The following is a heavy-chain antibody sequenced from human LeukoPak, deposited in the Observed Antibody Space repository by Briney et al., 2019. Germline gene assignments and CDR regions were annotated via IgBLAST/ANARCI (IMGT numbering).Heavy chain of an antibody. CDR2: ISSSSSYI. V-gene: IGHV3-21*01. CDR1: GFTFSSYS. CDR3: ARVYCSSTSCRVGYYFDY. Sequence: GGSLRLSCAASGFTFSSYSMNWVRQAPGKGLEWVSSISSSSSYIYHADSVKGRFTISRDNAKNSLYLQMNSLRAEDTAVYYCARVYCSSTSCRVGYYFDYWGQGTLVTVSS. D-gene: IGHD2-2*01. J-gene: IGHJ4*02.